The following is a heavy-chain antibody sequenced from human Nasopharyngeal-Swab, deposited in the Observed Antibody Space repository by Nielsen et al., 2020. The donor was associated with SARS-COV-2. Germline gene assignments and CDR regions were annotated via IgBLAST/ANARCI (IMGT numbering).Heavy chain of an antibody. CDR3: ARHNWNYNFDY. CDR2: IYYSGST. V-gene: IGHV4-61*08. D-gene: IGHD1-7*01. CDR1: GGSISSGGYY. Sequence: SETLSLTCTVSGGSISSGGYYWSWIRQHPGKGLEWIGYIYYSGSTNYNPSLKSRVTISVDTSKNQFSLKLSSVTAADTAVYYCARHNWNYNFDYWGQGTLVTVSS. J-gene: IGHJ4*02.